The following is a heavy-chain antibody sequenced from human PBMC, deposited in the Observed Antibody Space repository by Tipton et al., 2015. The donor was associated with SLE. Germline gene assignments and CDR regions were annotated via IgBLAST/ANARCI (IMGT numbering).Heavy chain of an antibody. V-gene: IGHV4-38-2*02. CDR1: DYSITSANF. CDR2: IYHSGST. D-gene: IGHD6-19*01. CDR3: AGSLHLSTGWWNAFDV. J-gene: IGHJ3*01. Sequence: TLSLTCTISDYSITSANFWGWIRQPPGKGLEWIGRIYHSGSTYYNPSLKSRVTISVDTSNNQFSLRLTSVTAADTAVYYCAGSLHLSTGWWNAFDVWGQGTMVAVSS.